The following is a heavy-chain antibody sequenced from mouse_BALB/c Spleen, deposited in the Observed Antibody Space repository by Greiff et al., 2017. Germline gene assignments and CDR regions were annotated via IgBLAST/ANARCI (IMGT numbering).Heavy chain of an antibody. CDR1: GYSFTGYY. J-gene: IGHJ4*01. CDR3: ARGGYYGSSSYYYAMDY. D-gene: IGHD1-1*01. CDR2: ISCYNGAT. Sequence: LVKTGASVKISCKASGYSFTGYYMHWVKQSHGKSLEWIGYISCYNGATSYNQKFKGKATFTVDTSSSTAYMQFNSLTSEDSAVYYCARGGYYGSSSYYYAMDYWGQGTSVTVSS. V-gene: IGHV1S34*01.